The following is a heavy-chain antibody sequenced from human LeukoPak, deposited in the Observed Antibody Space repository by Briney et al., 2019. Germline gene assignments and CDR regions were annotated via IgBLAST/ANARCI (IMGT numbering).Heavy chain of an antibody. J-gene: IGHJ4*02. Sequence: GGSLRLSCGSSGFTFSSYWMNWVRRAPGKGLEWVANIKQDGSERYYVDSVKGRFTISRDNSKNTLYLQMNSLRPEDTAVYYCANLPLWGQGTLVTVSS. CDR3: ANLPL. CDR2: IKQDGSER. V-gene: IGHV3-7*02. CDR1: GFTFSSYW.